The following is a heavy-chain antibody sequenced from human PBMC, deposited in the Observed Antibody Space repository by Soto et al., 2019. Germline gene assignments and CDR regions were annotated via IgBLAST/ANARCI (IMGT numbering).Heavy chain of an antibody. D-gene: IGHD6-13*01. CDR2: IYYSGST. CDR1: GGSISSYY. V-gene: IGHV4-59*01. CDR3: ARDSSSSSWYSGWFDP. Sequence: PSETLSLTCTVSGGSISSYYWSWIRQPPGKGLEWIGYIYYSGSTNYNPSLKSRVTISVDTSKNQFSLKLSSVTAADTAVYYCARDSSSSSWYSGWFDPWGQGTLVTVPQ. J-gene: IGHJ5*02.